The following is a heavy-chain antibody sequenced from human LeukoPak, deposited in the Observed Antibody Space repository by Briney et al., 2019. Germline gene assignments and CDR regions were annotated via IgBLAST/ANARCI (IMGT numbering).Heavy chain of an antibody. D-gene: IGHD6-13*01. CDR1: GNTFSSNF. Sequence: ASVKVSCKASGNTFSSNFLHWVRQASGQGLEWMGIINPSGGSTTYAQRFQGRVTMTRDTSTSTVYMELNSLRSEDTAVYYCARGSRHSKFDYWGQGTLVTVSS. CDR2: INPSGGST. J-gene: IGHJ4*02. CDR3: ARGSRHSKFDY. V-gene: IGHV1-46*01.